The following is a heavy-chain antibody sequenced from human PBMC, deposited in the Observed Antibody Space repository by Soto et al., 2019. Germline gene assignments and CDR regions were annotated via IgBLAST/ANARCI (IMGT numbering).Heavy chain of an antibody. J-gene: IGHJ5*02. CDR1: GFTFSNYY. CDR3: ARSIAARLNWFDP. D-gene: IGHD6-6*01. CDR2: ISSDGTTT. Sequence: PGGSLRLSCAASGFTFSNYYMHWVRQAPGKGPVWVSRISSDGTTTTYADSVKGRFTISRDNAKNTLYLQMNSLRAEDTAVYYCARSIAARLNWFDPWGQGTLVTVSS. V-gene: IGHV3-74*01.